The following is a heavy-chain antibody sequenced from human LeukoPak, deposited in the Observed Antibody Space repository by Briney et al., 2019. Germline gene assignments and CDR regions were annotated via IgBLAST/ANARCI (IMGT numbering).Heavy chain of an antibody. D-gene: IGHD4-17*01. V-gene: IGHV3-43*02. J-gene: IGHJ4*02. CDR2: ISGDGGTT. CDR3: AKDSDYGDYFTPNS. Sequence: GGSLRLPCAASGFTFDDYAMHWVRQAPGKGLEWVSLISGDGGTTYYADSVKGRFTISRDNSKNSLYLQMNSLRTEDTALYYCAKDSDYGDYFTPNSWGQGTLVTVSS. CDR1: GFTFDDYA.